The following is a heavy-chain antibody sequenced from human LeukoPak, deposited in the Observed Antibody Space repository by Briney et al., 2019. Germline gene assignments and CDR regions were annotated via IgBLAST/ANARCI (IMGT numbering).Heavy chain of an antibody. D-gene: IGHD5-18*01. J-gene: IGHJ4*02. V-gene: IGHV1-46*01. CDR1: GYTFTNYY. CDR3: AREIGPRQLHLWGSAFDY. CDR2: INPSDGKT. Sequence: ASVKVSCKASGYTFTNYYMHWVRQAPGQGLEWMGIINPSDGKTSYAQKFQGRVTTTRDTSTSTVYMELSSLRSEDTAVYYCAREIGPRQLHLWGSAFDYWGQGTLVTVSS.